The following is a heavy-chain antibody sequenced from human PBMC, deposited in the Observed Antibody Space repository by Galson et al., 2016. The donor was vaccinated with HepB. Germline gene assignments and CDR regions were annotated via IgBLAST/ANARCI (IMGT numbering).Heavy chain of an antibody. CDR3: ARGQEASYGILTGYWRANWFDP. CDR1: NGSISNGDYY. CDR2: IFYSGGT. D-gene: IGHD3-9*01. Sequence: TLSLTCTVSNGSISNGDYYWSWLRQPPGKGLEWIGYIFYSGGTYYNPSLKSRLTISVDTSKNQFSLKLSSVTAADTAVYYCARGQEASYGILTGYWRANWFDPWGQGTLVTVSS. J-gene: IGHJ5*02. V-gene: IGHV4-30-4*01.